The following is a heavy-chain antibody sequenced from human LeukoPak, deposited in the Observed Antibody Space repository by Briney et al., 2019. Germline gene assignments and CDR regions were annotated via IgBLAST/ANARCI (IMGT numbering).Heavy chain of an antibody. D-gene: IGHD4-23*01. V-gene: IGHV4-59*11. CDR3: ARDSRDGGTFFDS. Sequence: SETLSLTCTVSGGSISSHYWTWIRQPPGKGLEWIGYIYYSGSTNYNPSLKSRVTISVDTSKNQFSLKLSSVTAADTAVYYCARDSRDGGTFFDSWGQGTLVTVSS. CDR1: GGSISSHY. J-gene: IGHJ4*02. CDR2: IYYSGST.